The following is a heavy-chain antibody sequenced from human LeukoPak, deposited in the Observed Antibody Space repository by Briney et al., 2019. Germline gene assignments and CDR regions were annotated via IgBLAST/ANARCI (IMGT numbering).Heavy chain of an antibody. CDR2: ISAYNGNT. D-gene: IGHD3-10*01. J-gene: IGHJ4*02. Sequence: GPSVKVSCKASGYTFTSYGISWVRQALGQGLEWMGWISAYNGNTNYAQKLQGRVTMTTDTSTSTAYMELRSLRSDDTAVYYCARDLGITMVRGVIEPYWGQGTLVTVSS. CDR3: ARDLGITMVRGVIEPY. CDR1: GYTFTSYG. V-gene: IGHV1-18*01.